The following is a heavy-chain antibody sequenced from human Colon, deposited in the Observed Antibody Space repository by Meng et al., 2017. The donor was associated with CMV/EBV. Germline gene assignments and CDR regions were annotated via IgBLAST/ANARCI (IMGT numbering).Heavy chain of an antibody. CDR2: VYYNGNT. V-gene: IGHV4-39*01. D-gene: IGHD3-10*01. CDR1: GSAISTTSFY. Sequence: SETLSLTCNVSGSAISTTSFYWGWIRQSPGRGLEWIGSVYYNGNTYYKSSLKGRFTISVDTPKNQFFLKVNSVTATDTAVYYCARHSGHYHDTLYYLDHWGPGILVTVSS. J-gene: IGHJ4*02. CDR3: ARHSGHYHDTLYYLDH.